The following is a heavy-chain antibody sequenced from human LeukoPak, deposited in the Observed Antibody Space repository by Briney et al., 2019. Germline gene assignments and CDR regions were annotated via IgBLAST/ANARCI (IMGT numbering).Heavy chain of an antibody. Sequence: GGSLRLSCAASGFTFSDYYMSWIRQAPGKGLEWVSYISSSGSTIYYADSVKGRFTISRDNAKNSLYLQMNSLRAEDTAVYYCARKSTYSSSWYGLDYWGQGTLVTVYS. CDR1: GFTFSDYY. V-gene: IGHV3-11*01. D-gene: IGHD6-13*01. J-gene: IGHJ4*02. CDR3: ARKSTYSSSWYGLDY. CDR2: ISSSGSTI.